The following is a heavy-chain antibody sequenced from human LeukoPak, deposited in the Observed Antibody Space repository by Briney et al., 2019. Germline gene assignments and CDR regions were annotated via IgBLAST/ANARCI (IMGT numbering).Heavy chain of an antibody. J-gene: IGHJ6*04. V-gene: IGHV4-31*03. Sequence: SQTLSLTCTVSGGSISSGGYYWSWIRQHPGKGLEWNGYIYYSGSTYYNPSLKSRVTISVDTSKNQFSLKLSSVTAADTAVYYCASSLIWFGELFPSGMDVWGKGTTVTVSS. CDR3: ASSLIWFGELFPSGMDV. D-gene: IGHD3-10*01. CDR2: IYYSGST. CDR1: GGSISSGGYY.